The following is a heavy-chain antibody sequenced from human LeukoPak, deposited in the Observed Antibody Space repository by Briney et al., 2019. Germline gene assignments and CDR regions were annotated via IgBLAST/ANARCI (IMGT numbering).Heavy chain of an antibody. Sequence: GASVKVSCKASGYTFTSYDINWVRPATGQGLEWMGWMNPNSANTGYAQKFRGRVTMTGNTSISTAYMELSSLRSEDTAVYYCARASTSWYTGDQYYFDYWGQGTLVTVSS. CDR1: GYTFTSYD. CDR3: ARASTSWYTGDQYYFDY. V-gene: IGHV1-8*01. J-gene: IGHJ4*02. CDR2: MNPNSANT. D-gene: IGHD6-13*01.